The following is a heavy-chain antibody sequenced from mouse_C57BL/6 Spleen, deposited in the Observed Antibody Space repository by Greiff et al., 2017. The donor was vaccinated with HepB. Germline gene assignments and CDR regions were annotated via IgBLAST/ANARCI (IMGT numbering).Heavy chain of an antibody. Sequence: EVQLQQSGPELVKPGASVKIPCKASGYTFTDYNMDWVKQSHGKILEWIGDINPNNGGTIYNQKFKGKATLTVDKSSSTAYMELRSLTSEDTAVYYCARRGSYYDYDGGFFDYWGQGTTLTVSS. CDR3: ARRGSYYDYDGGFFDY. J-gene: IGHJ2*01. CDR2: INPNNGGT. D-gene: IGHD2-4*01. CDR1: GYTFTDYN. V-gene: IGHV1-18*01.